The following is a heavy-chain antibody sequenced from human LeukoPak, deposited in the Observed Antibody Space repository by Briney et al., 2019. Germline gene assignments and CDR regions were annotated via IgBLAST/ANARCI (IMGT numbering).Heavy chain of an antibody. V-gene: IGHV3-21*01. CDR3: ARGYGSGRGDAFDI. CDR2: ISSSSSYI. J-gene: IGHJ3*02. D-gene: IGHD3-10*01. CDR1: GFTFSSYS. Sequence: GGSLRLSCAASGFTFSSYSMNWVRQAPGKGLEWVSSISSSSSYIYYADSVKGRFTISRDNAKNSLYLQMNSLRAEDTAVYYCARGYGSGRGDAFDIWGQGTMVTVSS.